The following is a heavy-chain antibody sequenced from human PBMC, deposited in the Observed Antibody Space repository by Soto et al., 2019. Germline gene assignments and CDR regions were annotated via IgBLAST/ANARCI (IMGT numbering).Heavy chain of an antibody. Sequence: QVQLVQSGAEVKKPGASVKVSCKASGYSFSGYYMNWVRQAPGQGLEWMGWIKPNSGGTDYAQKFQGRVTMTRDTSISTAYMELRGLRYDDTAVYYCARTRGVIPRVTYNWFDPWGQGTLVTVSS. CDR1: GYSFSGYY. CDR2: IKPNSGGT. CDR3: ARTRGVIPRVTYNWFDP. D-gene: IGHD3-10*01. J-gene: IGHJ5*02. V-gene: IGHV1-2*02.